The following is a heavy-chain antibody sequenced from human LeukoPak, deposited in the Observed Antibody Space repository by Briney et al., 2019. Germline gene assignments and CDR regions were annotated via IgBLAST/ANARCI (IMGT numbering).Heavy chain of an antibody. CDR2: IIPIFGIA. D-gene: IGHD3-22*01. CDR3: ARTGRVYYDSSGYFERAFDY. CDR1: GGTFSSYA. V-gene: IGHV1-69*04. J-gene: IGHJ4*02. Sequence: ASVKVSCKASGGTFSSYAISWVRQAPGQGLEWMGRIIPIFGIANYAQKFQGRVTITADKSTSTAYMELSSLRSEDTAVYYCARTGRVYYDSSGYFERAFDYWGQGTLVTVSS.